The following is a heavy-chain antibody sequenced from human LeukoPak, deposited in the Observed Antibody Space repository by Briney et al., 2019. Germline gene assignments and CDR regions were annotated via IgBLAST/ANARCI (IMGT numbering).Heavy chain of an antibody. CDR2: INHSGRT. Sequence: SETLSLTCVVFGGSFSGYYWTWVRQPPGKGLEWIGEINHSGRTTYNSSLKSRVTISVDTSKAQFSLRLTSVTAADTAVYYCARATDYAKNAYYHHYLDSWDQGALVTVSS. CDR1: GGSFSGYY. V-gene: IGHV4-34*01. D-gene: IGHD2-8*01. J-gene: IGHJ4*02. CDR3: ARATDYAKNAYYHHYLDS.